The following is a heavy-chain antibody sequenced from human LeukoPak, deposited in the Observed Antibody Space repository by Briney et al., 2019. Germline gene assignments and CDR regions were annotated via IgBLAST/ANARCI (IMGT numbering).Heavy chain of an antibody. CDR2: SIPIFGTA. D-gene: IGHD1-1*01. Sequence: ASVQVTCKASGGTFSSYAISWVRQAPGQGLEWMGGSIPIFGTANYAQKFQGRVTITADKSTSTAYMELSSLRSEDTAVYYCARDWGTTGTTGWFDPWGKGTLVTVSS. CDR1: GGTFSSYA. J-gene: IGHJ5*02. V-gene: IGHV1-69*06. CDR3: ARDWGTTGTTGWFDP.